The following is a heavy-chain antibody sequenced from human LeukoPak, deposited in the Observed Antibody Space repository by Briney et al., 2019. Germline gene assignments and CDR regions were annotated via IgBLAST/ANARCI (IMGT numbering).Heavy chain of an antibody. Sequence: PSETLSLTCAVYGGSFSGYYWSWIRQPPGKGLEWIGEINHSGSTNYNPSLKSRVTISVDTSKNQFSLKLSSVTAADTAVYYCARGCPPGYCTNNETDYWGQGPLVTVSS. CDR2: INHSGST. CDR1: GGSFSGYY. J-gene: IGHJ4*02. CDR3: ARGCPPGYCTNNETDY. V-gene: IGHV4-34*01. D-gene: IGHD2-8*01.